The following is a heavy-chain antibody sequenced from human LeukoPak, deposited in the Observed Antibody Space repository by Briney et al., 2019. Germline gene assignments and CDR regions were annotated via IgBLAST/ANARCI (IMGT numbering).Heavy chain of an antibody. CDR1: GFTFSNFW. Sequence: GGSLRLSCAASGFTFSNFWMHWVRQAPGKGLVWVALIYGDGSFTRYADSVKGRFTISRDNAKNTVYLQMNSLRAEDTAAYYCARESSGWYYIDYWGQGTLVTVSS. J-gene: IGHJ4*02. D-gene: IGHD6-19*01. CDR3: ARESSGWYYIDY. V-gene: IGHV3-74*01. CDR2: IYGDGSFT.